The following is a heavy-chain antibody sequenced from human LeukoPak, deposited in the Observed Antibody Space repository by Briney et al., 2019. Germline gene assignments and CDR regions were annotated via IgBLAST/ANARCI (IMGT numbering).Heavy chain of an antibody. J-gene: IGHJ5*02. Sequence: SETLSLTCTVSGGPISSGGYYWSWIRQHPGKGLEWIGYIYYSGSTYYNPSLKSRVTISVDTSKNQFSLKLSSVTAADTAVYYCARYTSLGYGSGSSVWFDPWGQGTLVTVSS. D-gene: IGHD3-10*01. CDR3: ARYTSLGYGSGSSVWFDP. V-gene: IGHV4-31*03. CDR1: GGPISSGGYY. CDR2: IYYSGST.